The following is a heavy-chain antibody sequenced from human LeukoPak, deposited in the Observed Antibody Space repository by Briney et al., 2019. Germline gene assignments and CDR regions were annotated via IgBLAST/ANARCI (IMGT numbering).Heavy chain of an antibody. V-gene: IGHV4-39*01. CDR1: GGSISSSSYY. D-gene: IGHD6-13*01. CDR2: IYYSGST. Sequence: SETLSLTCTVSGGSISSSSYYWGWIRQPPGKGLEWLGSIYYSGSTYYNPSLKSRVTISVDTSKNQFSLKLSSVTAADTAVYYCARLGSGSSSFQGDYWGQGTLVTVSS. J-gene: IGHJ4*02. CDR3: ARLGSGSSSFQGDY.